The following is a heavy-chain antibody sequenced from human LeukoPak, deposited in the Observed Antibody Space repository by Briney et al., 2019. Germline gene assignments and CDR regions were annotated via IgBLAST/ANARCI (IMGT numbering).Heavy chain of an antibody. CDR1: GYTFTTYG. Sequence: GASVKVSCKASGYTFTTYGVSWVRQAPGQGLEWMGWISGYDGNTNYAQKLQGRVTMTTDTSTSTAYMELRSLRSDDTAVYYCARDKNCSGGSCYSLNYYYYYGMDVWGQGTTVTVSS. D-gene: IGHD2-15*01. CDR2: ISGYDGNT. CDR3: ARDKNCSGGSCYSLNYYYYYGMDV. J-gene: IGHJ6*02. V-gene: IGHV1-18*01.